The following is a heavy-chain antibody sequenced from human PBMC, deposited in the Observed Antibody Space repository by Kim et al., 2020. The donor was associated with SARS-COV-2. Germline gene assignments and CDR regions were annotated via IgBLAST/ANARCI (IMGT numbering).Heavy chain of an antibody. CDR1: GFTFSSYA. J-gene: IGHJ6*02. Sequence: GGSLRLSCAASGFTFSSYAMSWVRQAPGKGLEWVSAISGSGGSTYYADSVKGRFTISRDNSKNTLYLQMNSLRAEDTAVYYCAKDSYGDYDYYYGMDVWGQGTTVTVCS. V-gene: IGHV3-23*01. D-gene: IGHD4-17*01. CDR2: ISGSGGST. CDR3: AKDSYGDYDYYYGMDV.